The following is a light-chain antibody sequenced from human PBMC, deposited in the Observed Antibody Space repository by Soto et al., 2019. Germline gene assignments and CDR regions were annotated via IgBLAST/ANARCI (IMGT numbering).Light chain of an antibody. CDR2: YDS. CDR1: NIGSKS. CDR3: QVWDISSGHVV. J-gene: IGLJ3*02. Sequence: SYELTQPPSVSVAPGKTASVACGGSNIGSKSVHWYQKKSRQAPVLVMYYDSDRPSGTPERFSGSNSGNTATLTISRVEAGDEADYYCQVWDISSGHVVFGGGTKVTVL. V-gene: IGLV3-21*01.